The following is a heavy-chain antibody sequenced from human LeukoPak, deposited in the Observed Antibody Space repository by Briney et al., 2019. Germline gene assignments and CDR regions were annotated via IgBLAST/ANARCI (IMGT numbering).Heavy chain of an antibody. V-gene: IGHV3-23*01. CDR2: ISGAGGVT. D-gene: IGHD3-22*01. CDR1: GFTFSSHS. CDR3: ARDKYSSAWSHKWLDP. J-gene: IGHJ5*02. Sequence: TGGSLRLSCAASGFTFSSHSMNWVRQAPGKGLEWVSTISGAGGVTTYADSVKGRFIISRDNSKSTLFVQMNSLRAEDTATYFRARDKYSSAWSHKWLDPWGQGTRVTVSS.